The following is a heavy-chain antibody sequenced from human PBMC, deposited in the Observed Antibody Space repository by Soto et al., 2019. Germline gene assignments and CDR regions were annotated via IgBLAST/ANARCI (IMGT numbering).Heavy chain of an antibody. CDR1: GGTFSSYA. D-gene: IGHD3-16*01. CDR2: IIPIFGTA. J-gene: IGHJ6*02. V-gene: IGHV1-69*13. Sequence: SVKVSCKASGGTFSSYAISWVRQAPGQGLEWMGGIIPIFGTANYAQKFQGRVTITADESTSTAYMELSSLRSEDTAVYYCASFLRGPSYGMDVWGQGTTVPVSS. CDR3: ASFLRGPSYGMDV.